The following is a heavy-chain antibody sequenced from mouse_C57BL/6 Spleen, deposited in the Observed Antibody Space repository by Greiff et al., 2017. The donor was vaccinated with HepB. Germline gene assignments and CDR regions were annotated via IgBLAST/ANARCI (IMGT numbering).Heavy chain of an antibody. CDR2: INPNNGGT. J-gene: IGHJ4*01. Sequence: VQLQQSGPELVKPGASVKISCKASGYTFTDYYMNWVKQSHGKSLEWIGDINPNNGGTSYNQKFKGKATLTVDKSSSTAYMELRSLTSEDSAVYYCARGVLPMDYWGQGTSVTVSS. CDR1: GYTFTDYY. V-gene: IGHV1-26*01. D-gene: IGHD2-14*01. CDR3: ARGVLPMDY.